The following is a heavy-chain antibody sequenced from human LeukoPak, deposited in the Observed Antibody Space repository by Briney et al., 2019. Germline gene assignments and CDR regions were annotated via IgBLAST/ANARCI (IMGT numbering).Heavy chain of an antibody. V-gene: IGHV4-34*01. CDR3: ARGPTPRVVVPAAMLGGFDP. Sequence: SETLSLTCAVYGGSFSGYYWSWIRQPPGKGLEWIGEINHSGSTNYNPSLKSRVTISVDTSKNQFSLKLSSVTAADTAVYYCARGPTPRVVVPAAMLGGFDPWGQGTLVTVSS. CDR2: INHSGST. D-gene: IGHD2-2*01. CDR1: GGSFSGYY. J-gene: IGHJ5*02.